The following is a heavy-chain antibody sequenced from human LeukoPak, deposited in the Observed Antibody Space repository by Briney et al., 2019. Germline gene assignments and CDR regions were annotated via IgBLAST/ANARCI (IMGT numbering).Heavy chain of an antibody. Sequence: GGSLRLSCAASGFTVSSNYMSWVRQAPGKGLEWISLVYPGSSTYYADSVKGRFTISRDNSKNTLYLQMNSLRAEDTAVYYCARDRRYYYDSSGFTYWGQGTLVTVSS. CDR3: ARDRRYYYDSSGFTY. J-gene: IGHJ4*02. CDR1: GFTVSSNY. V-gene: IGHV3-53*01. CDR2: VYPGSST. D-gene: IGHD3-22*01.